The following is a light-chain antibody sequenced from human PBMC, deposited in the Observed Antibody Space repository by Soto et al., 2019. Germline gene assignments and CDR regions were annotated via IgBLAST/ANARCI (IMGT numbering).Light chain of an antibody. Sequence: EIVMAQSPATLSVSPGERVTLSCRASQSVSSNLAWYQQKPGQAPSLLIYGASTRATAIPARFSGSGSGTEFTLTINSLQSEDFAVYYCQQYNNWPPTFGQGTKVDIK. CDR3: QQYNNWPPT. V-gene: IGKV3-15*01. CDR2: GAS. J-gene: IGKJ1*01. CDR1: QSVSSN.